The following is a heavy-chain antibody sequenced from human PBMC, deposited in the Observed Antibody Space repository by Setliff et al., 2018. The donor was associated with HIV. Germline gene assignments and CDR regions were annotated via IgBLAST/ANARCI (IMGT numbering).Heavy chain of an antibody. CDR3: ARSDSAWPYYQYFYMDV. CDR1: GDTFRNSG. D-gene: IGHD6-19*01. Sequence: SVKVSCKASGDTFRNSGLNWVRLAPGEGLEWMGGTIPMFGKVEYAQKFQGRVTITADESTSTVYMEMTSLRSDDTAVYFCARSDSAWPYYQYFYMDVWGKGTTVTVSS. CDR2: TIPMFGKV. J-gene: IGHJ6*03. V-gene: IGHV1-69*13.